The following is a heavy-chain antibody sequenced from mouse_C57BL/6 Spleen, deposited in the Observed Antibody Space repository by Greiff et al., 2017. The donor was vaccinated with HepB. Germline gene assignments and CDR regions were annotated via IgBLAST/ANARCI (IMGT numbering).Heavy chain of an antibody. CDR3: ARMSEDIDYGPSWFAY. CDR2: IDPSDSYT. Sequence: QVQLQQPGAELVMPGASVKLSCKASGYTFTSYWMHWVKQRPGQGLEWIGEIDPSDSYTNYNQKFKGKSTLTVDKSSSTAYMQLSSLTSEDSAVYYCARMSEDIDYGPSWFAYWGQGTLVTVSA. D-gene: IGHD1-1*02. J-gene: IGHJ3*01. CDR1: GYTFTSYW. V-gene: IGHV1-69*01.